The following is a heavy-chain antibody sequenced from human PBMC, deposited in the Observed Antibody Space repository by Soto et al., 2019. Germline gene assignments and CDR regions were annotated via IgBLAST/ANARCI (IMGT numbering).Heavy chain of an antibody. CDR2: IYYSGST. CDR1: GGSISSGGYY. D-gene: IGHD3-9*01. Sequence: SETLSLTCTVSGGSISSGGYYWSWIRQHPGKGLEWIGYIYYSGSTYYDPSLKSRVTISVDTSKNQFSLKLSSVTAADTAVYYCARGDILPGPYGMDVWGQGTTVTVSS. V-gene: IGHV4-31*03. J-gene: IGHJ6*02. CDR3: ARGDILPGPYGMDV.